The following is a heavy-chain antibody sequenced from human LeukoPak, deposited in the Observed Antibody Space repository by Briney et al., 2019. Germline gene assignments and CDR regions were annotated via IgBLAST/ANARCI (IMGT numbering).Heavy chain of an antibody. Sequence: PSETLSLTCTVSGVSISGGSHYWGWFRQSPGKGLEWIGSLYLSRTTYYNPSLNSRVTISVDTSKNQFSLQLNSVTAADTAVYYCVRHDGRGGATMGSLDSWGQGSLVTVSS. V-gene: IGHV4-39*01. CDR2: LYLSRTT. J-gene: IGHJ4*02. CDR3: VRHDGRGGATMGSLDS. D-gene: IGHD5-12*01. CDR1: GVSISGGSHY.